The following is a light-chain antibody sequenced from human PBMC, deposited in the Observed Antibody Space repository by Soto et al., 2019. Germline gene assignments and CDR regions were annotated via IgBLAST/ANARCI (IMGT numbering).Light chain of an antibody. CDR2: GAS. Sequence: AIQMTQSPSSLSASVGDRVTISCRASQAIRSDLGWYQQKPGKAPKLLIYGASSLESGVPSRFGGSGSGTDFTLTISGRQPEDFATYYCLQDNDYPWTFGQGNKVEI. J-gene: IGKJ1*01. CDR3: LQDNDYPWT. V-gene: IGKV1-6*01. CDR1: QAIRSD.